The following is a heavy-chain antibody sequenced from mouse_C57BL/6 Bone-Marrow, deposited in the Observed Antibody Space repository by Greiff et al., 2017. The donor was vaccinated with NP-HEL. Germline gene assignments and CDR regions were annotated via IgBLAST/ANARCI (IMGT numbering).Heavy chain of an antibody. D-gene: IGHD2-5*01. V-gene: IGHV5-2*01. Sequence: EVKLMESGGGLVQPGESLKLSCESNEYEFPSHDMSWVRKTPEKRLELVAAINSDVGSTYYPDTMERRIIISKDNTKKPLYLQMSSLRSEDTALYYCERHSNSYFDYWGQGTTLTVSS. CDR3: ERHSNSYFDY. J-gene: IGHJ2*01. CDR2: INSDVGST. CDR1: EYEFPSHD.